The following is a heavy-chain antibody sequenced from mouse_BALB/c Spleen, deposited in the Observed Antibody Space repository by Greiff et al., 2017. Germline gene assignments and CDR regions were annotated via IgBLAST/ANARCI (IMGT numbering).Heavy chain of an antibody. D-gene: IGHD1-1*01. Sequence: EVQGVESGGGLVKPGGSLKLSCAASGFTFSSYAMSWVRQTPEKRLEWVATISSGGSYTYYPDSVKGRFTISRDNAKNTLYLQMSSLRSEDTAMYYCAITTVVAGDAMDYWGQGTSVTVSS. V-gene: IGHV5-9-3*01. CDR2: ISSGGSYT. CDR1: GFTFSSYA. CDR3: AITTVVAGDAMDY. J-gene: IGHJ4*01.